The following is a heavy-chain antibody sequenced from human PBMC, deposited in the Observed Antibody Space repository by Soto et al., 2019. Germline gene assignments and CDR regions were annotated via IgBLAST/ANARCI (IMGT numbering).Heavy chain of an antibody. CDR1: GYTFTSYG. CDR3: ARGVPYYYDSSCCYYYGMDV. Sequence: GASVKVSCKASGYTFTSYGISWVRQAPGQGLEWMGWISAYNGNTNYAQKLQGRVTMTTDTSTSTAYMELRSLRSDDTAVYYCARGVPYYYDSSCCYYYGMDVWGQGTTVTVSS. CDR2: ISAYNGNT. D-gene: IGHD3-22*01. J-gene: IGHJ6*02. V-gene: IGHV1-18*01.